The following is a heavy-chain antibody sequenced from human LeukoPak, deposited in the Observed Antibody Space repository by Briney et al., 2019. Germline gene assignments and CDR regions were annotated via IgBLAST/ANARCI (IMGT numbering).Heavy chain of an antibody. CDR3: ARGLVVVPAATWFDP. CDR1: GGSIRSSYYY. J-gene: IGHJ5*02. D-gene: IGHD2-2*01. CDR2: IYDSGGT. V-gene: IGHV4-39*01. Sequence: SETLSLTCTVSGGSIRSSYYYWGWIRQPPGKGLEWIGSIYDSGGTYYNPSLKSRVTISVDTSKNRFSLKLNSVTAADTAVYYCARGLVVVPAATWFDPWGQGTLVTVSS.